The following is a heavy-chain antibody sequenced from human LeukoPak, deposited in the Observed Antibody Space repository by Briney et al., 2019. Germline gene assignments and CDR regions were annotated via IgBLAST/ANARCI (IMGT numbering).Heavy chain of an antibody. Sequence: GGSLRLSCAASGFTFSSYAMSWVRQAPGKGLEWVSAISGSGGSTYYADSVKGRFTISRDNSKNTLYLQMNSLRAEDTAVYHCAKTTYSSGWYDYWGQGTLVTVSS. J-gene: IGHJ4*02. CDR1: GFTFSSYA. CDR2: ISGSGGST. D-gene: IGHD6-19*01. CDR3: AKTTYSSGWYDY. V-gene: IGHV3-23*01.